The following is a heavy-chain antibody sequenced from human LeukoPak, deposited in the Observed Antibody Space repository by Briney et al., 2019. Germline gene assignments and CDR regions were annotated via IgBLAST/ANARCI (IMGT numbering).Heavy chain of an antibody. CDR3: ARVGTSGGEPGSLDY. CDR2: INWNGGST. D-gene: IGHD3-10*01. J-gene: IGHJ4*02. Sequence: GGSLRLSYAASGVTFDDYGMSWVRQTPGMGLEWVSGINWNGGSTGYVDSVKGRFIISRDNAKNSLYLQMNSLRAEDTALYYCARVGTSGGEPGSLDYWGQGTLVTVSS. V-gene: IGHV3-20*03. CDR1: GVTFDDYG.